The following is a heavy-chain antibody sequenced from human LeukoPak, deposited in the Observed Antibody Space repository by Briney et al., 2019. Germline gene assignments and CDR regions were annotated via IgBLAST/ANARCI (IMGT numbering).Heavy chain of an antibody. J-gene: IGHJ6*03. Sequence: SETLSLTSAVYGGSFCGYFWSWIRQPPGKGREYIGEISDTGSATYNPSLKSRVTISLDTSKNQFSLKLSSVTAADTSMYDCARGLINYYYYYMDVWGNGTTVTVSS. CDR3: ARGLINYYYYYMDV. CDR1: GGSFCGYF. CDR2: ISDTGSA. V-gene: IGHV4-34*01. D-gene: IGHD3-22*01.